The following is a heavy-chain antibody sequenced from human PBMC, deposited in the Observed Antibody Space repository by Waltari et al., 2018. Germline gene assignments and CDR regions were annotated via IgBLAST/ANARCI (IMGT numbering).Heavy chain of an antibody. CDR2: IDPNTGGT. J-gene: IGHJ4*02. Sequence: QVHLVQSGAEVRKPGASVKVSCKGSGYTFSGYYIQWLRQDPGQGLEWMGWIDPNTGGTKLSQKFQGRVTRTRDTSINTVYMELSSLGSDDTAIYYCARDLYDSRVPGDYFDYWGQGTLVTVSS. V-gene: IGHV1-2*02. CDR1: GYTFSGYY. CDR3: ARDLYDSRVPGDYFDY. D-gene: IGHD3-16*01.